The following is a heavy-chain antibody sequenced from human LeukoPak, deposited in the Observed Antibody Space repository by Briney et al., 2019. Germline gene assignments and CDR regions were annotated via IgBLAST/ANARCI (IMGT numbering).Heavy chain of an antibody. CDR2: INPNSGGT. D-gene: IGHD2-8*01. CDR3: ARDLKMGD. CDR1: GYTFTGYY. Sequence: ASVKVSCKASGYTFTGYYMHWVRQAPGQGVEGVGWINPNSGGTNYAQRFQGRVTMPRDTPISTAYMELSTLRSDDTAVYYFARDLKMGDWGQGTPVTVSS. J-gene: IGHJ4*02. V-gene: IGHV1-2*02.